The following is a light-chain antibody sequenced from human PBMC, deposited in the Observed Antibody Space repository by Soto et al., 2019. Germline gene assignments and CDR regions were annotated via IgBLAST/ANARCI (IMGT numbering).Light chain of an antibody. CDR1: QGIRSY. J-gene: IGKJ2*01. V-gene: IGKV1-9*01. CDR2: AAS. Sequence: DIQLTQSPSFLSASVGDRVTITCRASQGIRSYLAWYQQKPGKAPKLLIYAASTLQSGVPSRFSGSVSGTEFTLTISSLQPEDFATYYCQQLNSYPRSFGQGTKLEIK. CDR3: QQLNSYPRS.